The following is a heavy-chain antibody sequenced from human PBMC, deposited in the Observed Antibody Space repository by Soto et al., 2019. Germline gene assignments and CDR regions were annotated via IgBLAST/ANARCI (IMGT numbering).Heavy chain of an antibody. CDR3: ASDQIKLNVFDF. CDR1: GVSISGYY. V-gene: IGHV4-4*07. J-gene: IGHJ3*01. D-gene: IGHD3-16*01. CDR2: MYISGST. Sequence: QMQLQESGPGLVKPSETLSLTCTVSGVSISGYYWTWIRQTAGKGLEWIGRMYISGSTNYNPSLKSRVTMSVDTSKNHFSLKLRSVTAADTAVYYCASDQIKLNVFDFWGQGTMVTVSS.